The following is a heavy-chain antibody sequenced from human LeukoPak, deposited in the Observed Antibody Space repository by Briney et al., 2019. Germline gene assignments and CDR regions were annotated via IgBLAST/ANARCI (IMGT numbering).Heavy chain of an antibody. J-gene: IGHJ5*02. CDR1: GYTSTSYY. V-gene: IGHV1-46*01. D-gene: IGHD6-13*01. CDR3: ARDSDPVSWYVSPGFDP. Sequence: ASVKVSCKASGYTSTSYYMHWVRQAPGQGLEWMGIINPSGGSTSYAQKFQGRVTMTRDMSTSTVYMELSSLRSDDTAVYYCARDSDPVSWYVSPGFDPWGQGTLVTVSS. CDR2: INPSGGST.